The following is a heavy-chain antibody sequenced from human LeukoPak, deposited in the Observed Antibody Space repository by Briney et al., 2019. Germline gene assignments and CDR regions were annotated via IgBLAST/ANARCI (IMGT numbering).Heavy chain of an antibody. J-gene: IGHJ4*02. CDR1: GGSISSSSCY. Sequence: SETLSLTCTVSGGSISSSSCYWGWIRQPPGKGLEWIGSIYYSGSTYYNPSLKSRVTISVDTSKNQFSLKLSSVTAADTAVYYCARAHGGLGDFDYWGQGTLVTVSS. D-gene: IGHD3-10*01. CDR2: IYYSGST. V-gene: IGHV4-39*07. CDR3: ARAHGGLGDFDY.